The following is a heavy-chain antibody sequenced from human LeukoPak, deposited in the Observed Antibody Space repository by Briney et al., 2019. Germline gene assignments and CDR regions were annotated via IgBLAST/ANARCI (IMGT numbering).Heavy chain of an antibody. CDR2: IKQDGSEK. D-gene: IGHD3-22*01. CDR3: AKDIGEYYYDSSHAFDI. V-gene: IGHV3-7*03. J-gene: IGHJ3*02. Sequence: PGGSLRLSCAASGFTFSSYWMSWVRQAPGKGLEWVANIKQDGSEKYYVDSVKGRFTISRDNAKNSLYLQMNSLRAEDTALYYCAKDIGEYYYDSSHAFDIWGQGTMVTVSS. CDR1: GFTFSSYW.